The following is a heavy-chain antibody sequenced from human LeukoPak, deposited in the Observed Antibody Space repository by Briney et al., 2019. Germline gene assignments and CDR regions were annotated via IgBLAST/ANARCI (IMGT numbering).Heavy chain of an antibody. D-gene: IGHD5-24*01. Sequence: ASVKVSCKASGYTFTSYAMNWVRQAPGQRLEWMGWINAGNGNTKYSQKFQGRVTITRDTSASTAYMELSSLRSEDTAVYYCARALQRWLQLEFDYWGQGTLVTVSS. J-gene: IGHJ4*02. CDR2: INAGNGNT. V-gene: IGHV1-3*01. CDR1: GYTFTSYA. CDR3: ARALQRWLQLEFDY.